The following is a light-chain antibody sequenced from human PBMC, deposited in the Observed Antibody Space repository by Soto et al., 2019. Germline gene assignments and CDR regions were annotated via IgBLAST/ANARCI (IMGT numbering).Light chain of an antibody. CDR1: SSNIGSSFD. CDR2: GNT. V-gene: IGLV1-40*01. CDR3: HSYDTILSGSV. Sequence: QSVLTQPPSVSGAPGQRVTISCTGSSSNIGSSFDVHWYQHLPGTAPKLLIYGNTNRPSGVPDRFSGSKSGNSASLAITGLQAEDEADYYCHSYDTILSGSVFGGGTKLTGL. J-gene: IGLJ2*01.